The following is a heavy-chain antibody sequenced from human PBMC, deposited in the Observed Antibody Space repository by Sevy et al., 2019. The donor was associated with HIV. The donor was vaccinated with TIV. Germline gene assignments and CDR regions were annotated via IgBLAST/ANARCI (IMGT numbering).Heavy chain of an antibody. CDR2: ITRSSSYI. Sequence: GGSLRLSCAASGFIFSQYSLNWVRQAPGKGLEWVSSITRSSSYIYYADSVKGRFTISRDNAKTSLYLQRNSLRAEDAAVYYCSRAYGDYVGGYYFDYWGQGTLVTVSS. J-gene: IGHJ4*02. V-gene: IGHV3-21*01. CDR1: GFIFSQYS. CDR3: SRAYGDYVGGYYFDY. D-gene: IGHD4-17*01.